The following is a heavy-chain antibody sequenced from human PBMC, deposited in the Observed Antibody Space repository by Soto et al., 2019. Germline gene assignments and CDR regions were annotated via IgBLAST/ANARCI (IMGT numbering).Heavy chain of an antibody. CDR1: GFRFRDYW. V-gene: IGHV3-7*03. Sequence: GGSLRLSCAVSGFRFRDYWMSWVRQAPGKGLEWVANIKQDESDKYYVDSVKGRFTISRDNAKNALYLQMNSLRVEDTAVYYCAAYCYTMTCTHFHGYSSGQGTPVTVSS. CDR3: AAYCYTMTCTHFHGYS. J-gene: IGHJ5*02. D-gene: IGHD3-16*02. CDR2: IKQDESDK.